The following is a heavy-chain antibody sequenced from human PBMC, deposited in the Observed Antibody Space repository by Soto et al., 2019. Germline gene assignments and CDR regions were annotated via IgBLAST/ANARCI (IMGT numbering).Heavy chain of an antibody. J-gene: IGHJ3*02. Sequence: PGGSLRLSCEASGFTCSSYVMSWVRQAPGKGLEWVSDISGSGGSTYYADSVKGRFTISRDNSKNTLYLQMNSLRAEDTAVYYCAKRYSPDLEPFDIWGQGTMVTVSS. D-gene: IGHD2-2*02. CDR3: AKRYSPDLEPFDI. V-gene: IGHV3-23*01. CDR1: GFTCSSYV. CDR2: ISGSGGST.